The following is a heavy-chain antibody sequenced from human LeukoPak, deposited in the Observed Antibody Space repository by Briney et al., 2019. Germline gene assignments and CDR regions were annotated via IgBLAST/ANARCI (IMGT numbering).Heavy chain of an antibody. Sequence: PGGSLRLSCAASGFTFSSYAMHWVRQAPGKGLEWVAVISYDGSNKYYADSVKGRFTISRDNSKNTLYLQMNSLRAEDTAVYYCARSYSSSPSDAFDIWGQGTMVTVSS. CDR3: ARSYSSSPSDAFDI. J-gene: IGHJ3*02. V-gene: IGHV3-30*01. CDR1: GFTFSSYA. D-gene: IGHD6-6*01. CDR2: ISYDGSNK.